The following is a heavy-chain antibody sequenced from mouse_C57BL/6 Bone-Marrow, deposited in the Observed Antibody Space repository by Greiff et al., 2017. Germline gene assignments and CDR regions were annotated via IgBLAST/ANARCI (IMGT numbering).Heavy chain of an antibody. J-gene: IGHJ2*01. CDR2: ISSGSSTI. CDR1: GFTFSSFG. CDR3: ARGGFYYFDY. V-gene: IGHV5-17*02. Sequence: EVMLVESGGGLVQPGGSRKLSCAASGFTFSSFGMHWVRQAPEKGLAWVAYISSGSSTIYYADTVKGRFTISRDNPKNTLFLQMTSLRSEDTAMYYCARGGFYYFDYWGQGTTLTVSS.